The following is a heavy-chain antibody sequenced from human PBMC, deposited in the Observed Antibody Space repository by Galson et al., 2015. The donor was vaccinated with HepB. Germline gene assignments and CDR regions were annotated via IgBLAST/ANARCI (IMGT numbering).Heavy chain of an antibody. CDR2: SRHKARSYST. V-gene: IGHV3-72*01. D-gene: IGHD3-22*01. CDR1: GFIFSDHY. J-gene: IGHJ4*02. Sequence: SLRLSCAASGFIFSDHYIDWVRQAPGKGLEWVGRSRHKARSYSTEYAASVKGRVTITADKSTNITDMEMHSLTSGDTAVYFCVINYFDTSGYFDFWGQGTLVTVSS. CDR3: VINYFDTSGYFDF.